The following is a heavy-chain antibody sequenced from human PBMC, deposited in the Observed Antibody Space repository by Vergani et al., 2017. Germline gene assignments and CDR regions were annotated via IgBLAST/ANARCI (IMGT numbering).Heavy chain of an antibody. CDR1: GGSISSSSYY. D-gene: IGHD3-3*01. J-gene: IGHJ4*02. CDR3: ARNPNLHRGVVIGPLDY. Sequence: QLQLQESGPGLVKPSETLSLTCTVSGGSISSSSYYWGWLRQPPGKGLEWIGSIYYSGSTYYNRSLKSRVTISVDTSKNQFSLKLSSVTAADTAVYYCARNPNLHRGVVIGPLDYWGQGTLVTVSS. V-gene: IGHV4-39*01. CDR2: IYYSGST.